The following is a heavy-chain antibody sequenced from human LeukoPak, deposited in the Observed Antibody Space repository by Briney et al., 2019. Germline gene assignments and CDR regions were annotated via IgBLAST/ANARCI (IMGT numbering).Heavy chain of an antibody. CDR3: AKASPLYSSGWYGPNDY. V-gene: IGHV3-9*01. J-gene: IGHJ4*02. CDR2: ISWNSGSI. D-gene: IGHD6-19*01. Sequence: GGSLRLSCAASGFTFDDYAMHWVRQAPGKGLEWVSGISWNSGSIGYADSVKGRFTISRDNAKNSLYLQMNSLRAEDTASYYCAKASPLYSSGWYGPNDYWGQGTLVTVSS. CDR1: GFTFDDYA.